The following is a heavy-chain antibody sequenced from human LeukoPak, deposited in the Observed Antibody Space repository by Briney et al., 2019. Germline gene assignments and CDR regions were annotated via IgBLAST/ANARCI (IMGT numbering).Heavy chain of an antibody. J-gene: IGHJ4*02. D-gene: IGHD3-22*01. Sequence: PGRSLRLSCAASGFTFSSYGMHWGRQAPGKGLESVALISYDGSNKYYADSVKGRFTMSRDNSKNTLYLQMNSLRTEDTAVYFCAKEIYYDSSAFFDYWGQGTLVTVSA. CDR2: ISYDGSNK. V-gene: IGHV3-30*18. CDR3: AKEIYYDSSAFFDY. CDR1: GFTFSSYG.